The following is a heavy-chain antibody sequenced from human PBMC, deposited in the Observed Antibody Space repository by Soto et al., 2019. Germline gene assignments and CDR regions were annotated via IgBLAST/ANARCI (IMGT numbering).Heavy chain of an antibody. D-gene: IGHD2-2*01. CDR2: ISYDGSNK. CDR1: GFTFSSYG. V-gene: IGHV3-30*03. CDR3: AREPPYPSYCSSTSCYGDYFDY. Sequence: GGSLRLSCAASGFTFSSYGMHWVRQAPGKGLEWVAVISYDGSNKYYADSVKGRFTISRDNSKDTLYLQMNSLRAEDTAVYYCAREPPYPSYCSSTSCYGDYFDYWGQGTLVTVSS. J-gene: IGHJ4*02.